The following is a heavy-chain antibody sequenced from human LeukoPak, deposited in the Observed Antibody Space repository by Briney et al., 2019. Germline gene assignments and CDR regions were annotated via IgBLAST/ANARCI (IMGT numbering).Heavy chain of an antibody. D-gene: IGHD6-13*01. J-gene: IGHJ4*02. CDR2: ISGSGGST. V-gene: IGHV3-23*01. Sequence: PGGSLRLSCAASGFTFSSYAMSWVRQAPGKGLEWVSAISGSGGSTYYADSVKGRFTISRDNSKSTLYLQMNSLRAEDTAVYYCANEWYSSSWYGGPDYWGQGTLVTVSS. CDR3: ANEWYSSSWYGGPDY. CDR1: GFTFSSYA.